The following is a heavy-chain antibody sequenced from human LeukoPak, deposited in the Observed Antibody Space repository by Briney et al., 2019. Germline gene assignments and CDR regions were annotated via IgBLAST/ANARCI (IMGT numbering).Heavy chain of an antibody. CDR1: GGSISGGGYY. CDR3: ARDRVGATWRRFDY. Sequence: SQTLSLTCTVSGGSISGGGYYWSWIRQHPGKGLEWIGYIYYSGSTYYNPSLKSRVTISVDTSKNQFSLKLSSVTAADTAVYYCARDRVGATWRRFDYWGQGTLVTVSS. V-gene: IGHV4-31*03. CDR2: IYYSGST. J-gene: IGHJ4*02. D-gene: IGHD1-26*01.